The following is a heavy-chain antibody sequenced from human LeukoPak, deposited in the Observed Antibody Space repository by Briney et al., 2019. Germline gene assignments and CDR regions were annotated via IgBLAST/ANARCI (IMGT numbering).Heavy chain of an antibody. J-gene: IGHJ5*02. CDR3: ARLHDYSKVVLPYGWFDP. V-gene: IGHV1-69*13. CDR1: GGTFSRYA. Sequence: SVKVSCKASGGTFSRYAISWVRQAPGQGREWMGGIIPIFGTANYAKKIQGRVTITADETTSTAYMELSSMRSEDTAVYYCARLHDYSKVVLPYGWFDPWGQGTLVTVSS. CDR2: IIPIFGTA. D-gene: IGHD4-11*01.